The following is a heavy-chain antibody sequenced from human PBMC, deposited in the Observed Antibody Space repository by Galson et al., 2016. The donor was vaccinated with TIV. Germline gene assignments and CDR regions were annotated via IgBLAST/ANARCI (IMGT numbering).Heavy chain of an antibody. J-gene: IGHJ4*02. V-gene: IGHV3-30*04. CDR3: ARVRDSYYFDS. CDR1: GFTFSSYG. Sequence: SLRLSCAASGFTFSSYGLHWVRQAPGKGLEWIAFISYDGSDQNYADSVKGRFTISRDRSKSTLYLQMRSLRAEDTALYYCARVRDSYYFDSWGQGTLVTVSS. CDR2: ISYDGSDQ. D-gene: IGHD2-21*02.